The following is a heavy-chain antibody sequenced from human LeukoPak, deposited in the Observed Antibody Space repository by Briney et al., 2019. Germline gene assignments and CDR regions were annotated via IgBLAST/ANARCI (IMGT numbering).Heavy chain of an antibody. V-gene: IGHV1-24*01. CDR2: FDPEDGET. D-gene: IGHD5-12*01. CDR3: ARDRYSGYDMEDWFDP. J-gene: IGHJ5*02. CDR1: GYTLTELS. Sequence: RASVKVSCKVSGYTLTELSMHWVRQAPGKGLEWMGGFDPEDGETIYAQKFQGRVTITADKSTSTAYMELSSLRSEDTAVYYCARDRYSGYDMEDWFDPWGQGTLVTVSS.